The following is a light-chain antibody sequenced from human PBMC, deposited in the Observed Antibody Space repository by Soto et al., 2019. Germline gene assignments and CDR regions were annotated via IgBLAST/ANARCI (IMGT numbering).Light chain of an antibody. Sequence: QLVLTQSPSASASLGASVKLTCTLSSGHSSYAIAWHQQQPEKGPRYLMKLNSDGTHSKGEGIPDRFSGSSSGAERYLTISRLQSEDEADYYCQTWGTGIYVFGGGTQLTVL. CDR3: QTWGTGIYV. V-gene: IGLV4-69*01. CDR2: LNSDGTH. CDR1: SGHSSYA. J-gene: IGLJ7*01.